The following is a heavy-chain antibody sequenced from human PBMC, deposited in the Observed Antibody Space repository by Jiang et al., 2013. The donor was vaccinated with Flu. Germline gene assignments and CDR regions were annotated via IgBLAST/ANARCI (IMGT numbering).Heavy chain of an antibody. CDR2: IIPIFGIA. D-gene: IGHD6-13*01. J-gene: IGHJ6*02. CDR3: ARDWGHSSSWSLNHDYYYYGMDV. V-gene: IGHV1-69*01. CDR1: GGTFSSYA. Sequence: SVKVSCKASGGTFSSYAISWVRQAPGQGLEWMGGIIPIFGIANYAQKFQGRVTITADESTSTAYMELSSLRSEDTAVYYCARDWGHSSSWSLNHDYYYYGMDVWGQGTTVTVSS.